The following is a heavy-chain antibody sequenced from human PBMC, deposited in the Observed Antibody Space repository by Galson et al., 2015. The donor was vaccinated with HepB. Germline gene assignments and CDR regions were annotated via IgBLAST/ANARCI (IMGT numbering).Heavy chain of an antibody. CDR1: GFTFSSYW. Sequence: SLRLSCAASGFTFSSYWMSWVRQAPGKGLEWVANIKQDGSEKYYVDSVKGRFTISRDNAKNSLYLQMNSLRAEDTAVYYCAREKGQWLVLPWFDPWGQGTLVTVSS. CDR3: AREKGQWLVLPWFDP. J-gene: IGHJ5*02. V-gene: IGHV3-7*01. D-gene: IGHD6-19*01. CDR2: IKQDGSEK.